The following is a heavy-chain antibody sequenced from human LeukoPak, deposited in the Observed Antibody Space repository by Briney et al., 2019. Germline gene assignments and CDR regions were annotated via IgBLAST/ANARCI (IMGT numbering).Heavy chain of an antibody. J-gene: IGHJ4*02. CDR2: IYYSGST. D-gene: IGHD3-10*01. CDR1: GGSISSSSYY. V-gene: IGHV4-39*07. Sequence: SETLSFTCTVSGGSISSSSYYWGWIRQPPGRGLEWIGSIYYSGSTYYNPSLKSRVTISVDTSKNQFSLKLSSVTAADTAVYYCARVNWKVRGVIRYYFDYWGQGTLVTVSS. CDR3: ARVNWKVRGVIRYYFDY.